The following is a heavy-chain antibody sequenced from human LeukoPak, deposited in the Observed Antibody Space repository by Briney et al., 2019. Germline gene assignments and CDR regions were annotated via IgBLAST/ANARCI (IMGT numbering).Heavy chain of an antibody. Sequence: ASVKVSCTSSGYTFTGYYMHWVRQAPGQGLEWMGWINHNSGGTHYAQKFQGRVTMTRDTSISTAYMELTRLRSDDTAVYYCASQVTKSAFDIWGQGTLVTVSS. J-gene: IGHJ3*02. CDR1: GYTFTGYY. V-gene: IGHV1-2*02. D-gene: IGHD4-17*01. CDR3: ASQVTKSAFDI. CDR2: INHNSGGT.